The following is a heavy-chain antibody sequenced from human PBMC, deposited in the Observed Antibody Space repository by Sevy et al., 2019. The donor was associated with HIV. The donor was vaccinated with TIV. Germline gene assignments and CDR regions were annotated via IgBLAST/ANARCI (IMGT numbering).Heavy chain of an antibody. J-gene: IGHJ4*02. D-gene: IGHD6-25*01. CDR3: AKDPLYNSASND. CDR2: ISGSGGST. CDR1: GFTFSSYA. V-gene: IGHV3-23*01. Sequence: GGSLRLSCAASGFTFSSYAMSWVRQAPGKGLEWVSAISGSGGSTYYADSVKGRFTNSRDNSKNTLYLQMNRLRAVDTAVYYCAKDPLYNSASNDWGQGTLVTVSS.